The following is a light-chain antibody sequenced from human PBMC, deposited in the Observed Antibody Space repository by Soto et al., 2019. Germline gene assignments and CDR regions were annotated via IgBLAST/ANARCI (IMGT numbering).Light chain of an antibody. V-gene: IGKV3-11*01. Sequence: ENALTQLPSTLSMSPGERVTLSCRASQSVTKYLAWYQQKPGQAPRLLIYDASKRATGVPARFSGSGSGTDFTLTISSLVPEDFATYYCQQRSNCPLTFGGGTKLEFK. CDR3: QQRSNCPLT. CDR1: QSVTKY. CDR2: DAS. J-gene: IGKJ4*01.